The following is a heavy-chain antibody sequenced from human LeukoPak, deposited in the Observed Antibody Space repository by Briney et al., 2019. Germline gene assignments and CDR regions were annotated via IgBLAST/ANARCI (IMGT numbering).Heavy chain of an antibody. CDR2: IYTSGST. J-gene: IGHJ6*03. V-gene: IGHV4-4*07. Sequence: SETLSLTCTVSGGSISSYYWSWIRQPAGKGLEWLGRIYTSGSTIYNPSVKSRVTMSVDTSKNQFSLKLSSVTAADTAVYYCARVKSCSSTSCYTGYYYYYYMDVWGKGTTVTVSS. CDR3: ARVKSCSSTSCYTGYYYYYYMDV. D-gene: IGHD2-2*02. CDR1: GGSISSYY.